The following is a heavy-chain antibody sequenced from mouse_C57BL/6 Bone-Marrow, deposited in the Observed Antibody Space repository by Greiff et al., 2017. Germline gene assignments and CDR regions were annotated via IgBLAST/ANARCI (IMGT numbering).Heavy chain of an antibody. Sequence: EVQLQQSGPELVKPGASVKISCKASGYTFTDYYMNWVKQSHGKSLEWIGDINPNNGGTSYNQKFKGNATLTVDKSSSTAYMELRSLTSEDSAVYYCARECRLRRDAMDYWGQGTSVTVSS. V-gene: IGHV1-26*01. D-gene: IGHD2-4*01. CDR1: GYTFTDYY. J-gene: IGHJ4*01. CDR3: ARECRLRRDAMDY. CDR2: INPNNGGT.